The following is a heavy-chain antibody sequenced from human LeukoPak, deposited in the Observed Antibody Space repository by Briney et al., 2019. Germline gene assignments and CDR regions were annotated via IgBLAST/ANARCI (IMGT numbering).Heavy chain of an antibody. V-gene: IGHV4-39*07. CDR1: GGSISSSSYY. J-gene: IGHJ5*02. CDR2: IYYSGST. Sequence: PSETLSLTCTVSGGSISSSSYYWGWIRQPPGTGLEWIGSIYYSGSTYYNPSLKSRVTISVDTSKNQFSLKLSSVTAADTAVYYCARDIEYYGSGSWFDPWGQGTLVTVSS. D-gene: IGHD3-10*01. CDR3: ARDIEYYGSGSWFDP.